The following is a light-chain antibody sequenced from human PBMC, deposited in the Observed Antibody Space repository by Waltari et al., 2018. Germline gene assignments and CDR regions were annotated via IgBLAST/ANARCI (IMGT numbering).Light chain of an antibody. CDR2: KAS. V-gene: IGKV1-5*03. J-gene: IGKJ2*03. Sequence: DIQMTQSPSTLSASVGDRVTITCRASPSIADLLAWYQQRPGKAPKVLIYKASNLQTEVPSRFSGSGSGTEFTLTITSLQPDDFAAYYCQQYHSYPVSFGQGTKLEIK. CDR3: QQYHSYPVS. CDR1: PSIADL.